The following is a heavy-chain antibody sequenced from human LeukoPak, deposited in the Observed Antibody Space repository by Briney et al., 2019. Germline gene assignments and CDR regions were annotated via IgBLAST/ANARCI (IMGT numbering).Heavy chain of an antibody. V-gene: IGHV3-23*01. CDR2: ISGSGGST. D-gene: IGHD3-16*01. J-gene: IGHJ4*02. Sequence: GGSLRLSCAASGFTFSSYARSWVRQAPGKGLEWVSAISGSGGSTYYADSVKGRFTISRDNSKNTLYLQMNSLRAEDTAVYYCAKDLWGLDTDFYFDYWGQGTLVTVSS. CDR3: AKDLWGLDTDFYFDY. CDR1: GFTFSSYA.